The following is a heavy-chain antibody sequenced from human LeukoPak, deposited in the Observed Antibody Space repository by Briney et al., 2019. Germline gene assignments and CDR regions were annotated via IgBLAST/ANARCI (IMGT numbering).Heavy chain of an antibody. D-gene: IGHD7-27*01. CDR3: AEGVNLGL. CDR1: GGSVSSGSYY. J-gene: IGHJ4*02. Sequence: SETLSLTCTVSGGSVSSGSYYWSWIRQPPGKGLEWIGYIYYSGSTYYNPSLKSRVTISVDTSKNQFSLKLSSVTAADTAVYYCAEGVNLGLWGQGTLVTVSS. V-gene: IGHV4-61*01. CDR2: IYYSGST.